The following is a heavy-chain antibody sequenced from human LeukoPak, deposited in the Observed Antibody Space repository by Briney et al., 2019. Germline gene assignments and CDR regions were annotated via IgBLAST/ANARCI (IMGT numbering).Heavy chain of an antibody. CDR3: ARVLTPYYDFWSGDRGVYFDY. D-gene: IGHD3-3*01. CDR1: GFTFSSYW. Sequence: GGSLRLSCAASGFTFSSYWMSWVRQAPGKGLEWVANIKQDGSEEYYVDSVKGRFTISRDNAKNSLYLQMNSLRAEDTAVYYCARVLTPYYDFWSGDRGVYFDYWGQGTLVTVSS. V-gene: IGHV3-7*01. CDR2: IKQDGSEE. J-gene: IGHJ4*02.